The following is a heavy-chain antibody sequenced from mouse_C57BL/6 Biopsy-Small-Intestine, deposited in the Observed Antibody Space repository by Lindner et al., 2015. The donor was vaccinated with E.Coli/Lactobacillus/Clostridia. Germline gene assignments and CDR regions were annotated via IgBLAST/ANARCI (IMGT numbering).Heavy chain of an antibody. CDR1: GYTLTSYY. CDR3: ARGSTSNNYYYYYGMDV. D-gene: IGHD1-1*01. J-gene: IGHJ1*01. V-gene: IGHV1-64*01. Sequence: SVKVXCKASGYTLTSYYMHWVRQAPGQGLEWMGIINPSGGSTSYAQKFQGRVTMTRDTSTSTVYMELSSLRSEDTAVYYCARGSTSNNYYYYYGMDVWGQGTTVTVSS. CDR2: INPSGGST.